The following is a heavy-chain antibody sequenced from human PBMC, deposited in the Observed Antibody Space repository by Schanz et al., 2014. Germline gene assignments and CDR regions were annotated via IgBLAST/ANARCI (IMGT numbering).Heavy chain of an antibody. J-gene: IGHJ6*02. Sequence: QVQLQESGPGLVKPSETLSLTCAVSGASISSYYWSWIRQPAGKGLEWIGRIFTSGSTDYNPSLKSRVPMPVDTSKNHFPLSLTSVTAADTSVYFCARWKKDHYAFGTYRGNYYAVDVWGQGTTVIVSS. V-gene: IGHV4-4*07. CDR1: GASISSYY. CDR2: IFTSGST. CDR3: ARWKKDHYAFGTYRGNYYAVDV. D-gene: IGHD3-10*01.